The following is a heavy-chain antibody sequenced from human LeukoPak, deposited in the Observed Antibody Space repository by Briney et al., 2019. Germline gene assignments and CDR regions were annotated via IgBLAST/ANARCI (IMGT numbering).Heavy chain of an antibody. J-gene: IGHJ4*02. CDR3: ARVGYCSSTSCYAVDY. V-gene: IGHV3-74*01. Sequence: GGSLRLDCAASGVIFSNYWMHWVGQDPGQGRLWVSHLNTNGSSTTYADSVKGRFTISRDNAKNTLYLQMNSLRAEDTAVYYCARVGYCSSTSCYAVDYWGQGTLVTVSS. D-gene: IGHD2-2*01. CDR2: LNTNGSST. CDR1: GVIFSNYW.